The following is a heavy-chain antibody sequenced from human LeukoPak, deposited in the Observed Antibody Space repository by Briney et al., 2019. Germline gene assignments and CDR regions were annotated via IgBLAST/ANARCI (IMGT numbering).Heavy chain of an antibody. CDR2: IYYSGTT. CDR1: GDSISGSSFW. D-gene: IGHD3-9*01. Sequence: PSETLSLTCTVSGDSISGSSFWWGWIRRPPGQGLEWIGNIYYSGTTNYNPSLESRVAISVDTSKNQFSLKLSSVTAADTAVYYCARGSFHWLLDWGQGTLVTVSS. CDR3: ARGSFHWLLD. V-gene: IGHV4-39*07. J-gene: IGHJ4*02.